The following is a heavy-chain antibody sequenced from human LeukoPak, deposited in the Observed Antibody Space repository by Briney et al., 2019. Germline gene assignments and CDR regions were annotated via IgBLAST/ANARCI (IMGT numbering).Heavy chain of an antibody. V-gene: IGHV3-21*01. CDR1: GFMFSGYT. CDR2: ISSSGTYI. J-gene: IGHJ4*02. Sequence: GGSLRLSCAASGFMFSGYTMNWVRQAPGKGLEWVSSISSSGTYIYYTHSVKGRFSISRDNTENSLYLQMNSLRAEDTAVYYCAREGKWGQGTLVTVSS. D-gene: IGHD3-10*01. CDR3: AREGK.